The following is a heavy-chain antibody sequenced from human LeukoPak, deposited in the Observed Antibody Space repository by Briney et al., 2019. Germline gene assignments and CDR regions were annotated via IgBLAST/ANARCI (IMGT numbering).Heavy chain of an antibody. CDR1: GGSISSYY. J-gene: IGHJ5*02. D-gene: IGHD6-6*01. CDR2: IYYSGST. Sequence: SETLSLTCTVSGGSISSYYWTWIRQPPGKGLEWIGYIYYSGSTNYNPSLKSRVTISVDTSKNQFSLKLSSVTAADTAVYYCARARPEEGWFDPWGQGTLVTVSS. CDR3: ARARPEEGWFDP. V-gene: IGHV4-59*08.